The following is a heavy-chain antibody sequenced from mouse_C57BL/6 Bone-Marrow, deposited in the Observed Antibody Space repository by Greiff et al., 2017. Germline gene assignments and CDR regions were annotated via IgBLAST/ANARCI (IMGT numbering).Heavy chain of an antibody. J-gene: IGHJ1*03. CDR2: IYPRSGNT. V-gene: IGHV1-81*01. CDR3: ARGGESSGHFDV. CDR1: GYTFTSYG. Sequence: VQLQESGAELARPGASVKLSCKASGYTFTSYGISWVKQRTGQGLEWIGEIYPRSGNTYYNEKFKGKATLNADKSSSTAYMELRSLTSEDSAVYFCARGGESSGHFDVWGTGTTVTVSS. D-gene: IGHD3-1*01.